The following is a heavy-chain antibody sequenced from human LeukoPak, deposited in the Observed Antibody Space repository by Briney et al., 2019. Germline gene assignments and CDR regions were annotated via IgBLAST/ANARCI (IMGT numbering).Heavy chain of an antibody. CDR3: ASGPCSSTSCYRSAEYFQH. D-gene: IGHD2-2*02. CDR2: IIPIFGTA. Sequence: SVKVSCKASGGTFSSYAISWVRQAPGQGLEWMGGIIPIFGTANYAQKFQGRVTITADKSTSTAYMELSSLRSEDTAVYYCASGPCSSTSCYRSAEYFQHWGQGTLVTVSS. J-gene: IGHJ1*01. V-gene: IGHV1-69*06. CDR1: GGTFSSYA.